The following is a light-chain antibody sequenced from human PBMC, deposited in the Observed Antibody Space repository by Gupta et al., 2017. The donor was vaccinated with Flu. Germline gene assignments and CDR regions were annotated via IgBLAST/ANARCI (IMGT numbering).Light chain of an antibody. CDR1: QGIRND. CDR2: AAS. CDR3: RQDYNYPAT. J-gene: IGKJ4*01. V-gene: IGKV1-6*01. Sequence: PSSLSTSVGDRVTITCRASQGIRNDLGWYQQKPGKAPKLLIYAASSLQSGVPSRFSGSGSGTDFTLTISSLQPEDFATYYCRQDYNYPATFGGGTKVEIK.